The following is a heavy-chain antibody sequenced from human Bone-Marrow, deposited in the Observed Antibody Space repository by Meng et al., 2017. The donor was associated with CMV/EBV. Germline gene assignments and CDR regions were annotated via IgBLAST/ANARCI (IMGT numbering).Heavy chain of an antibody. D-gene: IGHD3-22*01. CDR2: IYHSGYT. V-gene: IGHV4-4*02. CDR1: GGSISTSNW. CDR3: ARETSSGYTNWFDP. J-gene: IGHJ5*02. Sequence: GSLRLSCAVSGGSISTSNWWSWVRQSPEKGLEWIGEIYHSGYTNYNPSLKSRVSMSVDRSKRQFSLRLSSVTAADTAVYYCARETSSGYTNWFDPWGQGTLVTVSS.